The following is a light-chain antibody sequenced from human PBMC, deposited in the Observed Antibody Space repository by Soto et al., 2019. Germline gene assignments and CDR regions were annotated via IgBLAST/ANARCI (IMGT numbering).Light chain of an antibody. CDR1: HSVSSSY. CDR3: QKYGDSPPWT. CDR2: GAS. J-gene: IGKJ1*01. V-gene: IGKV3-20*01. Sequence: EIVLTQSPGTLSLSPGERTTLSCRASHSVSSSYLAWYQQKPGQAPRLLIYGASNRATGIPDRFSGSGSGTDFTLTISRLEPEDFAVYYCQKYGDSPPWTFGQGTKVDIK.